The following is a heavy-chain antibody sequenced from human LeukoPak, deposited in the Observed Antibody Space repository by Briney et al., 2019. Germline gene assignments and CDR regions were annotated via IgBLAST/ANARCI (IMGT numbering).Heavy chain of an antibody. CDR2: IRSDGGQE. Sequence: GGSLRLSCAASGFIFSDFGMLWVRQAPGKGLQWLSFIRSDGGQEFYTDSVKGRFTISRDNAKNSLYLQMNSLRAEDTAVYYCARGYYYDSSGNHGDYFDYWGQGTLVTVSS. V-gene: IGHV3-30*02. CDR3: ARGYYYDSSGNHGDYFDY. J-gene: IGHJ4*02. D-gene: IGHD3-22*01. CDR1: GFIFSDFG.